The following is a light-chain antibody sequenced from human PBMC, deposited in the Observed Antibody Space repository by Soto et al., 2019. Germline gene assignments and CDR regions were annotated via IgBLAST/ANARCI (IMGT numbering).Light chain of an antibody. CDR1: SSDVGDYNY. CDR3: GSYTSSSTLL. CDR2: EVT. V-gene: IGLV2-14*01. J-gene: IGLJ1*01. Sequence: QSALTQPASVSGSPGQSITISCTGTSSDVGDYNYVSWYQQYPGKAPKLMIHEVTNRPSGVSNRFSGSKSGNTASLTISGLRAEDEADYYCGSYTSSSTLLFGNGTKVTVL.